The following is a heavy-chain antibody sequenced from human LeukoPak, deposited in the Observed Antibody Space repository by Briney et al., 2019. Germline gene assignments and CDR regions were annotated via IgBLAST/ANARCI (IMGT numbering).Heavy chain of an antibody. CDR3: ARATADSSTNLRH. V-gene: IGHV1-46*01. CDR1: GYTFTSYY. D-gene: IGHD4-17*01. Sequence: ASVKVSCKASGYTFTSYYMHWVQQAPGQGLEWVGMINPSGGGTSYAQQFQGRVTMTRDTSTSTVYMELSSLRSEDTAVYYCARATADSSTNLRHWGQGTLVTVSS. J-gene: IGHJ4*02. CDR2: INPSGGGT.